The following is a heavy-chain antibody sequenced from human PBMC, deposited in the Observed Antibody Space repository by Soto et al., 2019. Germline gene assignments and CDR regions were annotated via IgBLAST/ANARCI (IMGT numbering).Heavy chain of an antibody. CDR3: ARHAVYSSSWYYYYGMDV. CDR1: GGSISSSSYY. Sequence: SETLSLTCTVSGGSISSSSYYWGWIRQPPGKGLEWIGSIYYSGSTYYNPSLKSRVTISVDTSKNQFSLKLSSVTAADTAVYYCARHAVYSSSWYYYYGMDVWGQGTTVTLSS. J-gene: IGHJ6*02. V-gene: IGHV4-39*01. D-gene: IGHD6-13*01. CDR2: IYYSGST.